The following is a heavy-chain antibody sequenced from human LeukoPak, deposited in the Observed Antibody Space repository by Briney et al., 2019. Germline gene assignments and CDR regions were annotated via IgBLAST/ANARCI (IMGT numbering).Heavy chain of an antibody. CDR3: AKEIAVAGTWLRNY. CDR2: ISGSGGSA. D-gene: IGHD6-19*01. CDR1: GFTFSSYA. V-gene: IGHV3-23*01. Sequence: PGGSLRLSCAASGFTFSSYAMSWVRQAPGKGLEWVSAISGSGGSAYYADSVKGRFTISRDNSKNTLYLQMNSLRAEDTAVYYCAKEIAVAGTWLRNYGGQGTLVTVSS. J-gene: IGHJ4*02.